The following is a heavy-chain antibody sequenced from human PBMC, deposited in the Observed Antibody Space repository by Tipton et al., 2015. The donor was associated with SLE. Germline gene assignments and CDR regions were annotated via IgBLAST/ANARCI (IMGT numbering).Heavy chain of an antibody. V-gene: IGHV4-39*07. J-gene: IGHJ6*03. Sequence: TLSLTCFVSGDSISSSTYSWAWIRQPPGKGLEWIGSVSYDGNTHRNPSLMSRVTLSVDTSENQSSLKLTSVTAADTAVYYCARAYSSSSVVRYYYYYMDVWGKGTTVTVSS. CDR1: GDSISSSTYS. CDR3: ARAYSSSSVVRYYYYYMDV. CDR2: VSYDGNT. D-gene: IGHD6-6*01.